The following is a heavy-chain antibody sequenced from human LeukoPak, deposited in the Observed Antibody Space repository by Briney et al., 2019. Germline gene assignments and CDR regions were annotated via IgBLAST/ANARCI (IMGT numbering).Heavy chain of an antibody. CDR3: ARATLGYSSGWYDN. CDR2: IKSDGSST. V-gene: IGHV3-74*01. Sequence: GGSLRLSCAASGFTFSSYWMHWVRQAPGKGLVWVSRIKSDGSSTTYADSVKGRFTISRDNAKNTLYLQMNSLRAEDTAVYYCARATLGYSSGWYDNWGQGTLVTVAS. J-gene: IGHJ5*02. CDR1: GFTFSSYW. D-gene: IGHD6-19*01.